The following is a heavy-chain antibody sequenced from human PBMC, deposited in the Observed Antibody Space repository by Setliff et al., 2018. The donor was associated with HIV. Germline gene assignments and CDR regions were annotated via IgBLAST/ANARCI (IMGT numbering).Heavy chain of an antibody. D-gene: IGHD3-10*01. V-gene: IGHV1-24*01. Sequence: ASVKVSCKISGYTLSELSMHWVRQAPGKGLGWMVGFNPEEGKTIYAQKFQVRVTMTEDTSTDTAFMDLNNLRSEDTAVYYCAASISSRHYYGSALWGRGTLVTVS. CDR2: FNPEEGKT. CDR3: AASISSRHYYGSAL. J-gene: IGHJ2*01. CDR1: GYTLSELS.